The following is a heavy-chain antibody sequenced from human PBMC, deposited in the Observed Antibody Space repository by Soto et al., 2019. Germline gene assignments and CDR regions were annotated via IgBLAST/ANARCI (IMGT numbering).Heavy chain of an antibody. V-gene: IGHV4-30-4*01. CDR1: GGSISSGDYY. Sequence: QVQLQESGPGLVKPSQTLSLTCTVSGGSISSGDYYWSWIRQPPGKGLGWIGYLYYSGSTYYNPSLSRRVTLSVDTSKNQFSLKLCSVTAADTAVYYCARLHFSWFDPWGQGTLVTVSS. CDR3: ARLHFSWFDP. CDR2: LYYSGST. D-gene: IGHD3-3*02. J-gene: IGHJ5*02.